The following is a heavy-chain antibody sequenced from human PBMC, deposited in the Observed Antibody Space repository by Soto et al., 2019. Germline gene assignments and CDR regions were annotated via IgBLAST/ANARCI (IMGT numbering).Heavy chain of an antibody. CDR1: GYSISSGYY. CDR3: ARVSSSGYYYWFDP. D-gene: IGHD3-22*01. V-gene: IGHV4-38-2*01. CDR2: MYHSVNA. J-gene: IGHJ5*02. Sequence: SETLSLTCGVSGYSISSGYYWGFSRQPPGKGLEWIVSMYHSVNAYYNPSLNSRVTISIDMSKNQFSLKLSSVTAADTAVYYCARVSSSGYYYWFDPWGQGTLVTVSS.